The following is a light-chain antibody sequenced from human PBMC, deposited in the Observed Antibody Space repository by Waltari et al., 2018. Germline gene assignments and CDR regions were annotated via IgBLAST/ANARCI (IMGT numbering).Light chain of an antibody. CDR1: SSDVGGYNF. CDR2: EVT. Sequence: QSALTQPPSASGSPGQSVTISCTGTSSDVGGYNFVSWYLQHPGKAPKLLLYEVTKRPSGVPDRFAGSKSGNTASRTVSGLQAEDEGDYYCSSYAGSKNFVVFGGGTKLNVL. V-gene: IGLV2-8*01. CDR3: SSYAGSKNFVV. J-gene: IGLJ2*01.